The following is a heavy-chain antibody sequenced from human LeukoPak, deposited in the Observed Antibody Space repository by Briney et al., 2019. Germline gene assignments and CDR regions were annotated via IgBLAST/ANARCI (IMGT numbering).Heavy chain of an antibody. Sequence: GRSLRLSCAASGFTFSSYSMNWVRQAPGKGREWVSSISSSSSYIYYADSVKGRFTISRDNAKNSLYLQMNSLRAEDTAVYYCAREGTDTIFGVVMENYFDYWGQGTLVTVSS. CDR3: AREGTDTIFGVVMENYFDY. J-gene: IGHJ4*02. D-gene: IGHD3-3*01. V-gene: IGHV3-21*01. CDR2: ISSSSSYI. CDR1: GFTFSSYS.